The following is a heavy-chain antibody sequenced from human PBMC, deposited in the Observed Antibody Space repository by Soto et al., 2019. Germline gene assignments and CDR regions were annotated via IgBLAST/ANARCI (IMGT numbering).Heavy chain of an antibody. CDR2: IYDGGST. D-gene: IGHD6-13*01. CDR1: GGSISGHY. J-gene: IGHJ4*02. Sequence: QVQLQESGPGLVKPSETLSLTCTVSGGSISGHYWSWIRQPPGKGLEWIVYIYDGGSTNYNPSLRSRVTISINTSKNQVSLNLSSVTAADTAVYFCARGRSWSLFEYWGQGALVTVSS. V-gene: IGHV4-59*11. CDR3: ARGRSWSLFEY.